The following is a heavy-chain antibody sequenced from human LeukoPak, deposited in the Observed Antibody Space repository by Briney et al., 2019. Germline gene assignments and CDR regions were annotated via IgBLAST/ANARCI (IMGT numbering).Heavy chain of an antibody. CDR1: GFTFSSYG. D-gene: IGHD3-10*01. CDR2: ISYDGSNN. J-gene: IGHJ4*02. Sequence: GGPLRLSCAASGFTFSSYGMHWVRQAPGKGLEWVAVISYDGSNNYYADSVKGRFTISRDNSKNTLYLQMNSLRAEDTAVYYCAKATHYNYGSGSAIDYWGQGTLVTVSS. CDR3: AKATHYNYGSGSAIDY. V-gene: IGHV3-30*18.